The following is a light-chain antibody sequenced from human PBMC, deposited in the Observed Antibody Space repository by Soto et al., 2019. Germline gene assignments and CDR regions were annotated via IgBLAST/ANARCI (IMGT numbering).Light chain of an antibody. V-gene: IGKV2-28*01. CDR1: QSLLHSNGYNY. CDR3: MQALQTPWT. Sequence: DVVMTQSPLSLPVPPGELASISGRYSQSLLHSNGYNYLDWYLQKPGQSPQLLIYLGSNWASGVPDRFSGSGSGTDFTLKISRVEAEDVGVYYCMQALQTPWTFGQGTKVDI. CDR2: LGS. J-gene: IGKJ1*01.